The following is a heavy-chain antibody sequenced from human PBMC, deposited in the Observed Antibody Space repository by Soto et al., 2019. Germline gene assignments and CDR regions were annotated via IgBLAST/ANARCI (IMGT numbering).Heavy chain of an antibody. CDR2: IYYSGST. D-gene: IGHD3-22*01. CDR3: ARDISDYYDSSGGLVFDY. V-gene: IGHV4-30-4*01. Sequence: LSLTCTVSGGSITSGDYYWSWIRQPPGKGLEWIGYIYYSGSTYYNPSLKSRVTISVDTSKNQFSLKLSSVTAADTAVYYCARDISDYYDSSGGLVFDYWGQGTLGTVSS. CDR1: GGSITSGDYY. J-gene: IGHJ4*02.